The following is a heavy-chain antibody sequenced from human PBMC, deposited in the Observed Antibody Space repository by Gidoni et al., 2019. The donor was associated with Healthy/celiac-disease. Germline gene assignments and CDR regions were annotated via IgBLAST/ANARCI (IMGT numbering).Heavy chain of an antibody. CDR1: GFPFSSYS. Sequence: EVQLVESGGGLVKPGGSLRLSCAASGFPFSSYSMNWVRQAPGKGLEWVSSISSSSSYIYYADSVKGRFTISRDNAKNSLYLQMNSLRAEDTAVYYCARDNELGHPLDYWGQGTLVTVSS. D-gene: IGHD6-13*01. CDR2: ISSSSSYI. CDR3: ARDNELGHPLDY. J-gene: IGHJ4*02. V-gene: IGHV3-21*01.